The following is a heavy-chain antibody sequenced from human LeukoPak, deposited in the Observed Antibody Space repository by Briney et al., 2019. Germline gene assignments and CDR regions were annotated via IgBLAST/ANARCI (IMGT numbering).Heavy chain of an antibody. D-gene: IGHD5-12*01. CDR2: IYYSGST. CDR3: ARTNRGMVATPYYFDY. J-gene: IGHJ4*02. CDR1: GGSISSYY. Sequence: PSETLSLTCTVSGGSISSYYWSWIRQPPGKGLEWIGYIYYSGSTNYNPSLKSRVTISVDTSKNQFSLKLSSVTAADTAVYYCARTNRGMVATPYYFDYWGQGTLVTVSS. V-gene: IGHV4-59*01.